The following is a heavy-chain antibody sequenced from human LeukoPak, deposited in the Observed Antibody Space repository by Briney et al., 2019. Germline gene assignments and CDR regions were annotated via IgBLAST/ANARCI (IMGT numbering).Heavy chain of an antibody. CDR2: IGSSSSSYI. CDR1: GFTFGSYS. CDR3: ATTPAAKGKFLFDS. V-gene: IGHV3-21*01. Sequence: GGSLRLSCAASGFTFGSYSMNWVRQAPGKGLEWVSSIGSSSSSYIYSGDSVKGRFTISRDNAKNSLYLQMNSLRAEDTAVYYCATTPAAKGKFLFDSWGQGTLVTVFS. J-gene: IGHJ4*02. D-gene: IGHD5-18*01.